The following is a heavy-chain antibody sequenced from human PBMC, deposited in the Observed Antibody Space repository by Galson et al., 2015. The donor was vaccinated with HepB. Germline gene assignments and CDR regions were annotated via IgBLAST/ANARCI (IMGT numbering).Heavy chain of an antibody. CDR2: INAGNGNT. CDR1: GYTFTSYA. D-gene: IGHD6-19*01. J-gene: IGHJ4*02. CDR3: ARDGRIAVAGFDY. Sequence: SVKVSCKASGYTFTSYAMHWVRQAPGQRLEWMGWINAGNGNTKYSQKFQGRVTITRDTSASTAYMELSSLRSEDTAVYYCARDGRIAVAGFDYWGQGTLVTVSS. V-gene: IGHV1-3*01.